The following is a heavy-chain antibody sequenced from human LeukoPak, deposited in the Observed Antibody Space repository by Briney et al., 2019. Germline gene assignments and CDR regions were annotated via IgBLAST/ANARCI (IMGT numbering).Heavy chain of an antibody. V-gene: IGHV3-30-3*01. D-gene: IGHD3-9*01. Sequence: GGSLRLSCAASGFTFSSYAMHWVRQAPGKGLEWVAVITYDGSNQYYAHSVKGRFTISRDNSKSTLFLQMNSLRVEDTAAYFCARESGRGGYDIGLWGQGTLVTVSS. CDR2: ITYDGSNQ. J-gene: IGHJ5*02. CDR3: ARESGRGGYDIGL. CDR1: GFTFSSYA.